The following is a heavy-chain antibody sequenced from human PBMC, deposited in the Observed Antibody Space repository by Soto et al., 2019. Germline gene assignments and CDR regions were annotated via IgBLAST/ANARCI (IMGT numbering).Heavy chain of an antibody. CDR2: ISYDGSNK. V-gene: IGHV3-30*18. Sequence: GGSLRLSCAASGFTFSSYGMHWVRQAPGKGLEWVAVISYDGSNKYYADSVKGRFTISRDNSKNTLYLQMNSLRAEDTAVYYCAKANYYDSSGTNRLFDYWGQGTLVTVSS. J-gene: IGHJ4*02. CDR1: GFTFSSYG. D-gene: IGHD3-22*01. CDR3: AKANYYDSSGTNRLFDY.